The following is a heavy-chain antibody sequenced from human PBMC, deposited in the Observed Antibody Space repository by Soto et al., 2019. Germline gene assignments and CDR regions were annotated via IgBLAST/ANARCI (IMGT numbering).Heavy chain of an antibody. V-gene: IGHV3-74*01. CDR2: INSDGSST. CDR1: GFTFSSYW. CDR3: ARDSSPMGVAY. Sequence: PGGSLRLACAASGFTFSSYWMHWVRQAPGKGLVWVSRINSDGSSTSYADSVKGRSTISRDNAKNTLYLQMNSLRAEDTAVYYCARDSSPMGVAYWGQGTLVTVSS. J-gene: IGHJ4*02.